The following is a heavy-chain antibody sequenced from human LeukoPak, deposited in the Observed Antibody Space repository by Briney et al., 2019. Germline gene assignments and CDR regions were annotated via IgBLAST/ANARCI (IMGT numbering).Heavy chain of an antibody. V-gene: IGHV4-31*03. Sequence: SETLSLTCTVSGGSISSGGYYWSWIRQHPGKGLEWIGYIYYSGSTYHNPSLKSRVTISVDTSKNQFSLKLSSVTAADTAVYYCARDHYGSGPANYYYGMDVWGQGTTVTVSS. CDR1: GGSISSGGYY. CDR3: ARDHYGSGPANYYYGMDV. J-gene: IGHJ6*02. CDR2: IYYSGST. D-gene: IGHD3-10*01.